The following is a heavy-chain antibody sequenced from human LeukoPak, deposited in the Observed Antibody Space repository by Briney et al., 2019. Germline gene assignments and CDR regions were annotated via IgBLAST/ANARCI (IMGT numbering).Heavy chain of an antibody. D-gene: IGHD2-8*01. CDR2: ISGSGGST. CDR3: AKAHYLRNIVLMVYAIPYYGMDV. J-gene: IGHJ6*02. Sequence: TGGSLRLSCAASGFTFSSYAMSWVRQAPGKGLEWVSAISGSGGSTYYADSVKGRFTISRDNSKNTLYLQMNSLRAEDTAVYYCAKAHYLRNIVLMVYAIPYYGMDVWGQGTTVTVSS. V-gene: IGHV3-23*01. CDR1: GFTFSSYA.